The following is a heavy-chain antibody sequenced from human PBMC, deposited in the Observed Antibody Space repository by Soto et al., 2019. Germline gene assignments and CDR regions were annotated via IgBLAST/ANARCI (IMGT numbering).Heavy chain of an antibody. D-gene: IGHD6-13*01. Sequence: EVQLLESGGGLVQPGGSLRLSCAASGFTFSSYAMSWVRQAPGKGLEWVSAISGSGGSTYYADSVKGRFTISRDNSKNTLDLQMNSLRAEDKAVYYCAKGRTHSSSWWGTWAYYFDYWGQGTLVTVSS. CDR2: ISGSGGST. V-gene: IGHV3-23*01. CDR3: AKGRTHSSSWWGTWAYYFDY. CDR1: GFTFSSYA. J-gene: IGHJ4*02.